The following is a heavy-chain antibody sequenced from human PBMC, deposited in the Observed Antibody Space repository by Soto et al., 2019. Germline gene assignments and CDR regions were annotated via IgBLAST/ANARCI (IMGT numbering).Heavy chain of an antibody. CDR2: INPDSGGT. CDR1: GYMFTGYY. Sequence: ASVKVSCKSSGYMFTGYYIHWVRRAPGQGLEWMGWINPDSGGTNYQQKFQGRVTMTRDTSISTAYMELSSLRSDDTAVYYCTRKVATFNGDYWDLG. J-gene: IGHJ4*01. V-gene: IGHV1-2*02. CDR3: TRKVATFNGDY. D-gene: IGHD5-12*01.